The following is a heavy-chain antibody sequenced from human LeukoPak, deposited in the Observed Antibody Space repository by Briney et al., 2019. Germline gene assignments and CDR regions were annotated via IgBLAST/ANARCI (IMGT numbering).Heavy chain of an antibody. CDR2: TYYRSKWYN. CDR3: ARDGYYYDSSGSPGAFDI. V-gene: IGHV6-1*01. Sequence: SQTLSLTCAISGDSVSSNSAAWNWIRQSPSRGLEWLGRTYYRSKWYNDYAVSVKSRITINPDTSKNQFSLQLNSVTPEDTAVYYCARDGYYYDSSGSPGAFDIWGQGTMVTVSS. CDR1: GDSVSSNSAA. J-gene: IGHJ3*02. D-gene: IGHD3-22*01.